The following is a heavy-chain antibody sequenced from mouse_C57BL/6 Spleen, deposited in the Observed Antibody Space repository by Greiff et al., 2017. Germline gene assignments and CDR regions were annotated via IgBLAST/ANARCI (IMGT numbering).Heavy chain of an antibody. CDR3: ARYGSYYGNYFDC. CDR2: IDPSDSYT. CDR1: GYTFTSYW. V-gene: IGHV1-69*01. Sequence: QVQLQQPGAELVMPGASVKLSCKASGYTFTSYWMHWVKQRPGQGLEWIGEIDPSDSYTNYNQKFKGKSTLTVDKSSSTAYMQLSSLTSEDSAVYYCARYGSYYGNYFDCWGQGTTLTVSS. D-gene: IGHD2-1*01. J-gene: IGHJ2*01.